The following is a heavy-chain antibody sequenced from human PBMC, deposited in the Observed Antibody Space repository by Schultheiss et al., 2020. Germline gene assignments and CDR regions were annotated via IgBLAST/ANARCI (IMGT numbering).Heavy chain of an antibody. Sequence: SETLSLTCAVSGGSISSSNWWSWVRQPPGKWLEWIGEISHSGLTNYNPSLNSRVTISLDKSKNQFSLKLSSVTAADTAVYYCARDGVYYGSGSSDRLDYLGQGTLVTVSS. CDR1: GGSISSSNW. D-gene: IGHD3-10*01. CDR2: ISHSGLT. V-gene: IGHV4-4*02. J-gene: IGHJ4*02. CDR3: ARDGVYYGSGSSDRLDY.